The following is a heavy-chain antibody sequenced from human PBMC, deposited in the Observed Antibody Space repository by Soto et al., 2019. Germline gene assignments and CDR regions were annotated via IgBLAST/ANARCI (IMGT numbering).Heavy chain of an antibody. D-gene: IGHD2-2*02. CDR3: ARVGVVTAAIGLYYSYGMDV. V-gene: IGHV5-51*01. J-gene: IGHJ6*02. CDR2: IYPGDSDT. Sequence: GESLKISCKGSGYSFTSYWIGWVRQMPGKGLEWMGIIYPGDSDTRYSPSFQGQVTISADKSISTAYLQWSSLKASDTAMYYCARVGVVTAAIGLYYSYGMDVWGQGTTVTVSS. CDR1: GYSFTSYW.